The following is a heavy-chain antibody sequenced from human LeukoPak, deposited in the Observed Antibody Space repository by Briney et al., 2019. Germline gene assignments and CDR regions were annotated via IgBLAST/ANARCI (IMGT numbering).Heavy chain of an antibody. CDR1: GFTFAAYA. V-gene: IGHV3-7*03. D-gene: IGHD3-16*01. J-gene: IGHJ6*02. CDR2: INHNGNVN. CDR3: ARGGGLDV. Sequence: GGSLRLSCAASGFTFAAYAMSWVRQAPGKGLEWVASINHNGNVNYYVDSVKGRFTISRDNAKNSLYLQMSNLRAEDTAVYFCARGGGLDVWGQGATVTVSS.